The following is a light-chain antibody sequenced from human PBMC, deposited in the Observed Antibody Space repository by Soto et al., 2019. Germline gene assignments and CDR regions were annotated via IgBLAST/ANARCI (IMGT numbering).Light chain of an antibody. CDR3: SSYTAYSRVV. V-gene: IGLV2-14*01. Sequence: QSALTQPASVSGSPGQSITISCTGTSSDVGGYNYVSWYQQHPGKAPKLMIYEVSNRPSGVSNRFSGSKSGNTASLTISDLQTEDEADYYCSSYTAYSRVVFGGGTKLTVL. J-gene: IGLJ2*01. CDR1: SSDVGGYNY. CDR2: EVS.